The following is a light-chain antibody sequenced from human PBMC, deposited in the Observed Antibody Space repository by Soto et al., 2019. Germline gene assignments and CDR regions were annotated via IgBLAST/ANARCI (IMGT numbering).Light chain of an antibody. CDR2: SAS. V-gene: IGKV1-39*01. CDR3: QQSYSRYPF. J-gene: IGKJ2*01. CDR1: QTISSY. Sequence: DIQMTQCPSSLSASVGDRVTITCRASQTISSYLNWYQQKPGKAPKILIYSASSLQSGVPSRFNGSGSGTDFTLTISSLQPEDFATYYCQQSYSRYPFFGQGTKLEIK.